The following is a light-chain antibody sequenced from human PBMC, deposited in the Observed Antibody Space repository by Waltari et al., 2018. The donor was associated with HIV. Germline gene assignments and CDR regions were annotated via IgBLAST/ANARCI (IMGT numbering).Light chain of an antibody. CDR1: SSDISTYDF. CDR3: SSYTASNTVV. CDR2: DVT. Sequence: QSALTQPASVSGSPGQSITLSCSGTSSDISTYDFVSWYQKHPAKAPKLLIYDVTARPSGVSKRFSGSKSGSTAALTIASVQAYDEADYYCSSYTASNTVVFGPGTKLSVL. V-gene: IGLV2-14*03. J-gene: IGLJ2*01.